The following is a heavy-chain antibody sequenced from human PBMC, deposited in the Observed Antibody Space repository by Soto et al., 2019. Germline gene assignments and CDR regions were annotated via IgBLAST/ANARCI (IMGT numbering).Heavy chain of an antibody. CDR3: AKDRYGDYGGIDY. D-gene: IGHD4-17*01. J-gene: IGHJ4*02. CDR1: GFTFISYG. V-gene: IGHV3-33*06. Sequence: GGSLRLSCAASGFTFISYGMHWVRQVPGKGLEWVAVIWYDGSNKYYADSVKGRFTISRDTSKNTLFLQMNSLRAEDTAVYYCAKDRYGDYGGIDYWGQGTMVTVSS. CDR2: IWYDGSNK.